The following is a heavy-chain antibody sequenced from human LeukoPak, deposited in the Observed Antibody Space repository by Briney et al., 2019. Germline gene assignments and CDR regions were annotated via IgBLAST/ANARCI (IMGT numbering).Heavy chain of an antibody. CDR2: IKQDGSEK. Sequence: GGSLRLSCAASGFTFSSYWMSWVRQAPGKGLEWVANIKQDGSEKYYVDSVKGRFTISRDNAKNSLYLQMNSLRAEDTAVYYCARGGRTKNNWNDGWGQGTLVTVSS. J-gene: IGHJ5*02. CDR1: GFTFSSYW. CDR3: ARGGRTKNNWNDG. D-gene: IGHD6-25*01. V-gene: IGHV3-7*01.